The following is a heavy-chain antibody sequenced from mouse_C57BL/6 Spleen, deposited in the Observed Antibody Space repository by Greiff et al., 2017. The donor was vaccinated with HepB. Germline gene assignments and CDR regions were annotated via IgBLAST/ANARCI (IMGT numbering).Heavy chain of an antibody. D-gene: IGHD1-1*01. CDR2: ISSGGSYT. Sequence: EVQGVESGGDLVKPGGSLKLSCAASGFTFSSYGMSWVRQTPDKRLEWVATISSGGSYTYYPDSVKGRFTISRDNAKNTLYLQMSSLKSEDTAMYYCARRAVVGYFDVWGTGTTVTVSS. CDR1: GFTFSSYG. J-gene: IGHJ1*03. CDR3: ARRAVVGYFDV. V-gene: IGHV5-6*01.